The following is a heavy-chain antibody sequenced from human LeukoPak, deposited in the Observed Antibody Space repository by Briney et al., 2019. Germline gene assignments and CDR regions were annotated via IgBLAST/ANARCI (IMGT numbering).Heavy chain of an antibody. D-gene: IGHD3-3*01. CDR3: AKDLGDDFWSGALDY. CDR2: ISYDASNK. J-gene: IGHJ4*02. V-gene: IGHV3-30*18. Sequence: GGSLRLSCAASGSTFSSYGMHWVRQAPGKGLEWVAVISYDASNKYYADSVKGRFTISRDNSKNTLYLQMNSLRAEDTAVYYCAKDLGDDFWSGALDYWGQGTLVTVSS. CDR1: GSTFSSYG.